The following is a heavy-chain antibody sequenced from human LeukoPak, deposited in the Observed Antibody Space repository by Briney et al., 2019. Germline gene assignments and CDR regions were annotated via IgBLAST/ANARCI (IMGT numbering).Heavy chain of an antibody. CDR2: IIPIFGTA. CDR3: ARARGRRSTWDDYYYYYYMDV. D-gene: IGHD5/OR15-5a*01. CDR1: GGTFSSYA. Sequence: SVKVSCKASGGTFSSYAISWVRQAPGQGLEWMGGIIPIFGTANYAQKFQGRVTMTRDTSTSTVYMELSSLRSEDTAVYYCARARGRRSTWDDYYYYYYMDVWGKGTTVTVSS. V-gene: IGHV1-69*05. J-gene: IGHJ6*03.